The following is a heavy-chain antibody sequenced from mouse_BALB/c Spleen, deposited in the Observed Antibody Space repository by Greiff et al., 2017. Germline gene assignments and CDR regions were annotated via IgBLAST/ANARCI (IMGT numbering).Heavy chain of an antibody. D-gene: IGHD2-10*02. J-gene: IGHJ4*01. CDR3: ARPRYGGFYAMDY. CDR1: GYTFTSYY. V-gene: IGHV1S56*01. Sequence: QVQLQQSGPELVKPGASVKMSCKASGYTFTSYYIHWVKQRPGQGLEWIGWIYPGDGSTKYNEKFKGKTTLTADKSSSTAYMLLSSLTSEDSAIYFCARPRYGGFYAMDYWGQGTSVTVSS. CDR2: IYPGDGST.